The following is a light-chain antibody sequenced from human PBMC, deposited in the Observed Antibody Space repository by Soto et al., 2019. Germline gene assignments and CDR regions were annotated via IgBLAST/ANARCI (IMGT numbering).Light chain of an antibody. Sequence: QSVLTQPASVSGSPGQSITISCTGTSSDIGVYNYVPWYQQHPGKAPKLVICEVSNRPSGVSSRFSGSKSGNTASLTISGLRAEDEADYYCTSFTTTNIWVFGGGTKLTVL. CDR1: SSDIGVYNY. CDR3: TSFTTTNIWV. V-gene: IGLV2-14*01. CDR2: EVS. J-gene: IGLJ3*02.